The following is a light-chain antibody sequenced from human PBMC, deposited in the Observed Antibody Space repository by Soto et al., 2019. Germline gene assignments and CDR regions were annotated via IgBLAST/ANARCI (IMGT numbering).Light chain of an antibody. V-gene: IGLV2-8*01. CDR2: EVS. J-gene: IGLJ1*01. Sequence: QSALTQPPSASGSPGQSVTISCTGTSSDVGGYNYVSWYQQHPGKAPKLMIYEVSKRPSGVPDRFSGSKSGNTASLTVSGLQDEDEAEFYCSSYAGSNKFAFGTGTKLTVL. CDR1: SSDVGGYNY. CDR3: SSYAGSNKFA.